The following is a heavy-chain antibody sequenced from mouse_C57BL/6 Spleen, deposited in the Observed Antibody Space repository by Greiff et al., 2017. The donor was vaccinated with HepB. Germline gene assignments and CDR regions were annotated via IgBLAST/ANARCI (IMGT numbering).Heavy chain of an antibody. CDR1: GYAFSSSW. D-gene: IGHD4-1*01. V-gene: IGHV1-82*01. Sequence: QVQLQQSGPELVKPGASVKISCTASGYAFSSSWMNWVKQRPGKGLEWIGRIYPGDGDTNYNGKFKGQATLTADKSSSTAYMQLSSLTSEDSAVYFCARSLLTGPDYWGQGTTVTVSS. CDR2: IYPGDGDT. CDR3: ARSLLTGPDY. J-gene: IGHJ4*01.